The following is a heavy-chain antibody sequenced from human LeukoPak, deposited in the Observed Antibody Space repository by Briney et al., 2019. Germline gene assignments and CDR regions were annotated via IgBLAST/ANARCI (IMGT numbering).Heavy chain of an antibody. CDR2: ISGSGGST. V-gene: IGHV3-23*01. J-gene: IGHJ4*02. CDR1: GFTFSSYA. D-gene: IGHD4-17*01. CDR3: ARDEDYDDHGGY. Sequence: PGGPLRLSCAASGFTFSSYAMSWVRQAPGKGLEWVSAISGSGGSTYYADSVKGRFTISRDNSKNTLYLQMNSLRAEDTAVYYCARDEDYDDHGGYWGQGTLVTVSS.